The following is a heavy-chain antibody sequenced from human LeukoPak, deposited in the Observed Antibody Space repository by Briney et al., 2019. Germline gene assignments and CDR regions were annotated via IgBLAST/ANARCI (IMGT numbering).Heavy chain of an antibody. CDR1: GYTFTSYG. CDR2: ISAYNGNT. CDR3: ARDSSVNWNDLGAFDI. V-gene: IGHV1-18*01. J-gene: IGHJ3*02. D-gene: IGHD1-1*01. Sequence: ASVKVSCKASGYTFTSYGISWVRQAPGQGLEWMGWISAYNGNTNYAQKLQGRVTMTTDTSTSTAYMELRSLRSDDTAVYYCARDSSVNWNDLGAFDIWGQGTMVTVSS.